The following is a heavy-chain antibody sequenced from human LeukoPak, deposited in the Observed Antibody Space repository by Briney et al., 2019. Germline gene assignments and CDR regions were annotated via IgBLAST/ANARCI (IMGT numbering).Heavy chain of an antibody. D-gene: IGHD6-13*01. V-gene: IGHV3-48*01. Sequence: GGSLRLSCAASGFTFSSHSMNWVRQAPGKGLEWVSYISSSSSTIYYADSVKGRFTISRDNAKNSLYLQMNSLRAEDTAVYYCARGPPIAAAGYFDYWGQGTLVTVSS. CDR3: ARGPPIAAAGYFDY. J-gene: IGHJ4*02. CDR2: ISSSSSTI. CDR1: GFTFSSHS.